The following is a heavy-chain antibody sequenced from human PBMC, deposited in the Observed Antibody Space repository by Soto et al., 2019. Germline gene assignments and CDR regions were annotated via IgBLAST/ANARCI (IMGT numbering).Heavy chain of an antibody. CDR2: IDYSGST. CDR1: GGSISSGGYY. CDR3: ASLNFWSGYFDY. J-gene: IGHJ4*02. D-gene: IGHD3-3*01. Sequence: QVQLQESGPGLVKPSQTLSLTCTVSGGSISSGGYYWSWIRQHPGKGLEWIGYIDYSGSTYYNPSRKSRVTISVDTSKNQFSLKLSSVTAADTAVYYCASLNFWSGYFDYWGQGTLVTVSS. V-gene: IGHV4-31*03.